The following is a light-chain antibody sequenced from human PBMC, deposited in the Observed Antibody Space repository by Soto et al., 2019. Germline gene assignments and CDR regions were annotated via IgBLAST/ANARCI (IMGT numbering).Light chain of an antibody. CDR1: QGITNW. Sequence: DIQMTQSPSSVSASVGDRVTLSCRASQGITNWLTWYQQKPGKAPNLLIFAASRLQSGVPSRFSGSGSGTDFNLTISSLQPEDFATYYCQQGNTVLGTFGQGTKLEIK. V-gene: IGKV1-12*01. CDR2: AAS. CDR3: QQGNTVLGT. J-gene: IGKJ2*01.